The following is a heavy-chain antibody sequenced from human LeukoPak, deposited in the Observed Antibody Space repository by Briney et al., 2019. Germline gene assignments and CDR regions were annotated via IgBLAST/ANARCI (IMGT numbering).Heavy chain of an antibody. CDR3: ARDGHRRYHYDSSGREHALDI. CDR1: GYAFTNYG. V-gene: IGHV1-18*01. CDR2: IITYNGDT. J-gene: IGHJ3*02. D-gene: IGHD3-22*01. Sequence: SVQCSCKASGYAFTNYGISWVRPAPGQGREWRGWIITYNGDTNYTQNFQGRVTMTTDTSTSTAYMELRSLRSDDTAVYYCARDGHRRYHYDSSGREHALDIWGQGTMVTVSS.